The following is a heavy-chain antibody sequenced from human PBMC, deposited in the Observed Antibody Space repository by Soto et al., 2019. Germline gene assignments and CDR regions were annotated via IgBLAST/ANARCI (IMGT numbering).Heavy chain of an antibody. V-gene: IGHV3-23*01. D-gene: IGHD3-16*01. Sequence: EVQLLESGGDVVRPGWSLRLSCAAFGFTFSSYAMGWVRQAPGKGLEWVAGVSRAGTYTFYADSVRGRFSISRDNSRDTVDLYMNALRGDDTAVYFCVKYTVTEDLGESWGQGTLVSVSS. CDR3: VKYTVTEDLGES. CDR1: GFTFSSYA. CDR2: VSRAGTYT. J-gene: IGHJ5*02.